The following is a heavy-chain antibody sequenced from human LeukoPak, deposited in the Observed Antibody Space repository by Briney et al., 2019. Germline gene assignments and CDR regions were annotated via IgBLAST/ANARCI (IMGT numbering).Heavy chain of an antibody. CDR1: GYSCTSYW. CDR3: AVGRYQLLSY. Sequence: GEPLKISCKGSGYSCTSYWINWVRQMPGKGLEWMGRIDPSDSYTNYSPSFQGHVTISADKSISTAYLQWSSLKASDTAMYYCAVGRYQLLSYWGQGTLVTVSS. J-gene: IGHJ4*02. V-gene: IGHV5-10-1*01. CDR2: IDPSDSYT. D-gene: IGHD2-2*01.